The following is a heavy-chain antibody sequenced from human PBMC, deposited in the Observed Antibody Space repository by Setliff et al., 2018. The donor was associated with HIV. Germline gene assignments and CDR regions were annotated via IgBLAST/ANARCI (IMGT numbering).Heavy chain of an antibody. CDR2: IYTSGST. Sequence: PSETLSLTCTVSGGSISSGSYYWSWIRQPAGKGLEWIGRIYTSGSTNYNPSLKSRLTISVDTSKNQFSLKLRSVTAADTAVYYCASEAWTSYRSSSGYYYYYMDVWGKGTTVTVSS. CDR1: GGSISSGSYY. D-gene: IGHD6-6*01. CDR3: ASEAWTSYRSSSGYYYYYMDV. J-gene: IGHJ6*03. V-gene: IGHV4-61*02.